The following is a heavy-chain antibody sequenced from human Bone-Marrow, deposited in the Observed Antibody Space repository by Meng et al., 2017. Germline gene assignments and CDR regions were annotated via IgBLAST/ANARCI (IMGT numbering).Heavy chain of an antibody. Sequence: VHLREAVSAQVTPSETLSLTCAFSGDSINNHNWWACGRQPPGKGLEWIVGFPHRGSSAYNTSLKSRVSMSIDKSKIQFSLKLTSVATANTAVYHCLRGSCGSVWGQGTLVTVSS. J-gene: IGHJ1*01. CDR1: GDSINNHNW. CDR3: LRGSCGSV. D-gene: IGHD3-10*01. CDR2: FPHRGSS. V-gene: IGHV4-4*02.